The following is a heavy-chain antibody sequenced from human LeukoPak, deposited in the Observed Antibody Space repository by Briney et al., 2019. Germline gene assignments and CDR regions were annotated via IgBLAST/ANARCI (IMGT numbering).Heavy chain of an antibody. J-gene: IGHJ3*02. CDR1: GGSISSYY. Sequence: SETLSLTCTVSGGSISSYYWSWIRQPPGKGLEWIGDIYDSGSTNYNPSLKSRVTISVDTSKSQFSLRLTSVTAADTAVYYCTKDSGSETGAFDIWGQGTMVTVSP. V-gene: IGHV4-59*01. CDR3: TKDSGSETGAFDI. CDR2: IYDSGST. D-gene: IGHD1-26*01.